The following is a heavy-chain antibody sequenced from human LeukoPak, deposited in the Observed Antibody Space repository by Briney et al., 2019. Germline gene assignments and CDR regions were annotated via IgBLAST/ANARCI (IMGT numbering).Heavy chain of an antibody. CDR3: ARDYVRGSSESDY. D-gene: IGHD3-10*02. V-gene: IGHV3-7*01. CDR1: GFTFSNYW. J-gene: IGHJ4*02. CDR2: IKPDGSEK. Sequence: PGGSLRLSCAASGFTFSNYWMTWFRQTPGKGLEWVGNIKPDGSEKYYVDSVKGRFTISRDNAKNSLFLQMSSLRVEDTAIYYCARDYVRGSSESDYWGQGTLVTVSS.